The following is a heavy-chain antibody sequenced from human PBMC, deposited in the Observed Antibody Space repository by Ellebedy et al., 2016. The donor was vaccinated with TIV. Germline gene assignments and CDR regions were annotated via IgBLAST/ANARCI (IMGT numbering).Heavy chain of an antibody. CDR2: IYPGDSDT. J-gene: IGHJ3*02. Sequence: GGSLRLXCRGSGYTFSSYWIGWVRQMPGQSLEWMGIIYPGDSDTRYSPSFQGQVTISADKSTSTAYLQWRSLKASDTAMYYCARRQLDPRSPWFGAFDIWGQGTMVTVSS. D-gene: IGHD3-10*01. CDR1: GYTFSSYW. V-gene: IGHV5-51*01. CDR3: ARRQLDPRSPWFGAFDI.